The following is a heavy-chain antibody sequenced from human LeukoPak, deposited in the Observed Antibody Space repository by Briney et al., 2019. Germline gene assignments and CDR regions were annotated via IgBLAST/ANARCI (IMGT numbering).Heavy chain of an antibody. CDR1: GYTFTTYD. V-gene: IGHV1-8*01. J-gene: IGHJ4*02. D-gene: IGHD5-18*01. CDR2: MNPNSGNT. CDR3: ARDTIDTASSLGY. Sequence: SSVKVSLKSTGYTFTTYDINWMRQAAGQGLGWMGWMNPNSGNTGNEQKFQGRVTMTINTSISTAYMELTSLTSEDTAVYYCARDTIDTASSLGYWGQGTVVAVSS.